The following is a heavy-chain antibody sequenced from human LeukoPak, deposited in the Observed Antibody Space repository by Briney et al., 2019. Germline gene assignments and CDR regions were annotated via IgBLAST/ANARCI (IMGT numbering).Heavy chain of an antibody. J-gene: IGHJ4*02. CDR3: AGRHYYGSGSYYY. CDR2: FDAEDGET. D-gene: IGHD3-10*01. Sequence: GASVKVSCKVSGYTLTELSMHWVRQAPGEGLEWMGGFDAEDGETIYAQKFQGRVTMTEDTSTDTAYMELSSLRSEDAAVYYCAGRHYYGSGSYYYWGQGTMVTVSS. V-gene: IGHV1-24*01. CDR1: GYTLTELS.